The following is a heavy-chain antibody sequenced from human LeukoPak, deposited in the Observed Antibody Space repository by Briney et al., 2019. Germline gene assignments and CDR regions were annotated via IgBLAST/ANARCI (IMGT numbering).Heavy chain of an antibody. D-gene: IGHD2-15*01. CDR2: ISAYNGNT. V-gene: IGHV1-18*04. CDR1: GSTFTGYY. Sequence: ASVKGSCKASGSTFTGYYMHWVRQAPGQGLEWMGWISAYNGNTNYAQKLQGRVTMTTDTSTSTAYMELRSLRSDDTAVYYCARDGVVVAEDYYYYGMDVWGQGTTVTVSS. CDR3: ARDGVVVAEDYYYYGMDV. J-gene: IGHJ6*02.